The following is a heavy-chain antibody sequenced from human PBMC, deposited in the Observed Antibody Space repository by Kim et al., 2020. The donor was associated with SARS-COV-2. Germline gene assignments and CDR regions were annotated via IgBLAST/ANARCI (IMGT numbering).Heavy chain of an antibody. J-gene: IGHJ6*03. CDR1: EFGFSDYA. Sequence: GGSLRLSCAASEFGFSDYAMSWVRRAPGKGLEWVSGIHGSADSTYYADSVKGRFTISRDNSKNTLYLQMNSLRVDDTAVYYCASTAGSGIQNYPFFYYY. D-gene: IGHD2-15*01. CDR3: ASTAGSGIQNYPFFYYY. V-gene: IGHV3-23*01. CDR2: IHGSADST.